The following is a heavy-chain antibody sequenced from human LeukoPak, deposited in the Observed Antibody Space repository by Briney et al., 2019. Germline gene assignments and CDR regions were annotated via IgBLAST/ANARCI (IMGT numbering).Heavy chain of an antibody. J-gene: IGHJ4*02. CDR1: HGSVISTNW. CDR2: VHLDGRT. D-gene: IGHD3-3*01. CDR3: AREGGFYRPLDY. Sequence: SGTLSLTCGVPHGSVISTNWWTWVPQPPGKGLEWIGEVHLDGRTNYNPSLESRLTISVDLSENHVSLKLTSVTATDTAVYYCAREGGFYRPLDYSGQGTLVTVSS. V-gene: IGHV4-4*02.